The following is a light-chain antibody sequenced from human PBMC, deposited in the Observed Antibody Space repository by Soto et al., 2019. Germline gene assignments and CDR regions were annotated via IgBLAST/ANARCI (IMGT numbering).Light chain of an antibody. CDR3: LQYNDSPYT. CDR1: QSVSTW. V-gene: IGKV1-5*03. CDR2: KAS. J-gene: IGKJ2*01. Sequence: DIQMTQSPYTLSASVGDRVTITCRASQSVSTWLAWYQQKPGRAPKFLIYKASTLEGGVSSRFSGSGSGTEFTLTISSLQPDDFATYYCLQYNDSPYTFGQGTKLEI.